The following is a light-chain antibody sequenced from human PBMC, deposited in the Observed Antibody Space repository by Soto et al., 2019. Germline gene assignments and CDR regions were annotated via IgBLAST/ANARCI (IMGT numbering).Light chain of an antibody. J-gene: IGLJ1*01. V-gene: IGLV2-14*01. CDR2: EVN. CDR3: SSYTSSSTLYV. CDR1: SSDVGGYTY. Sequence: QSVLTQPASVSGSPRQSITISCTGASSDVGGYTYVSWYQQHPGKAPKLMIYEVNNRPSGVSNRFSGSKSGNTASLTISGLQAEEEADYYCSSYTSSSTLYVFGTGTKVTVL.